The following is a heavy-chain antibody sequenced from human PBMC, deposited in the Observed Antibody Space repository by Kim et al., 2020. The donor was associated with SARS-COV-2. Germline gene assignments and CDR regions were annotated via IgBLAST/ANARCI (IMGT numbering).Heavy chain of an antibody. D-gene: IGHD6-19*01. J-gene: IGHJ6*02. CDR2: INHSGST. CDR1: GGSFSGYY. CDR3: ARGRYYGLGSGWGLAPYYYYGMDL. V-gene: IGHV4-34*01. Sequence: SETLSLTCAVYGGSFSGYYWSWIRQPPGKGLEWIGEINHSGSTNYNPSLKSRVTISVDTSKNQFSLKLSSVTAADTAVYYCARGRYYGLGSGWGLAPYYYYGMDLWGQGTTVTVSS.